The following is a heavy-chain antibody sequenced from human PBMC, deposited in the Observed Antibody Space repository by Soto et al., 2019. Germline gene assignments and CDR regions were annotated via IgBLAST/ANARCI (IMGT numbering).Heavy chain of an antibody. J-gene: IGHJ4*02. CDR2: ISFDGSNR. Sequence: GGSLRLSCAPSGLTFKTYGMHWVRQAPGKGLEWVAAISFDGSNRYHTDSVKGRFTISRDNSKNSLYLQMNSLRAEDTAVYYCVPGWIHFEYWGQGTLVTVSS. V-gene: IGHV3-30*03. CDR3: VPGWIHFEY. D-gene: IGHD6-19*01. CDR1: GLTFKTYG.